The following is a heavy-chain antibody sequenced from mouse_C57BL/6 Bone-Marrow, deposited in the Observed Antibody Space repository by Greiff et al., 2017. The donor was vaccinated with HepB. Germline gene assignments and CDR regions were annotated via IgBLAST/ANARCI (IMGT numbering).Heavy chain of an antibody. CDR1: GFTFSSYG. CDR3: ARRGYYYGSSYCFDY. V-gene: IGHV5-6*01. D-gene: IGHD1-1*01. Sequence: VQLKESGGDLVKPGGSLKLSCAASGFTFSSYGMSWVRQTPDKRLEWVATISSGGSYTYYPDSVKGRFTISRDNAKNTLYLQMSSLKSEDTAMYYCARRGYYYGSSYCFDYWGQGTTLTVSS. J-gene: IGHJ2*01. CDR2: ISSGGSYT.